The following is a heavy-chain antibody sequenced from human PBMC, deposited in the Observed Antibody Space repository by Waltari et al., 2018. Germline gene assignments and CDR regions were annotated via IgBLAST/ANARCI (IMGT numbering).Heavy chain of an antibody. V-gene: IGHV4-34*01. CDR3: ARVEPRYGSGTYGIDP. Sequence: QVQLQLWGAGLLKPSETLSPTCAVYGGSFRGYFSSWILQPPGKGLEWIGEINQSGTTNYNPSLKSRVTMSVDTSKNQFSLKLTSVTAADTAVYYCARVEPRYGSGTYGIDPWGQGILVTVSS. CDR2: INQSGTT. CDR1: GGSFRGYF. J-gene: IGHJ5*02. D-gene: IGHD3-10*01.